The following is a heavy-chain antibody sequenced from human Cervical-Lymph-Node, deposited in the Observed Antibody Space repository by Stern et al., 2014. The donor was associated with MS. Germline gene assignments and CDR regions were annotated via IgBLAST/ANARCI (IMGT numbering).Heavy chain of an antibody. CDR3: ATVESSASSRSV. D-gene: IGHD1-26*01. Sequence: QVQLQQSGAEVKKPGSSVKVSCKASGGTFSTFAFNWVRQAPGEGLEWMAGIIPMFGSPKYAQKFQGRVTITADESTSTAYMELSSLRSADTAVYYCATVESSASSRSVWGQGTTVTVSS. V-gene: IGHV1-69*01. CDR1: GGTFSTFA. J-gene: IGHJ6*02. CDR2: IIPMFGSP.